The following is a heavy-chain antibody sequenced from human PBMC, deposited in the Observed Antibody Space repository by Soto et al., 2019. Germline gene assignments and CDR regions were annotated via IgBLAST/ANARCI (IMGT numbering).Heavy chain of an antibody. D-gene: IGHD3-22*01. J-gene: IGHJ6*02. V-gene: IGHV4-39*01. CDR1: SGSISSNSYL. CDR3: ARQGRNTKIVILRHYATDF. Sequence: PSETLSLTCSVSSGSISSNSYLWGWIRHPPGKGLEWIGAILYSGDTYYSESLKSRVTMSVDTAKNQFSLKLNSVTAADTAVYYCARQGRNTKIVILRHYATDFWGQGTAVTVSS. CDR2: ILYSGDT.